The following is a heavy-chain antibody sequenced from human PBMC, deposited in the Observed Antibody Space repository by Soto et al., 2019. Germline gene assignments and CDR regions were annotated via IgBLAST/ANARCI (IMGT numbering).Heavy chain of an antibody. CDR1: GGTFSSYA. CDR2: IIPIFGTA. D-gene: IGHD2-2*02. V-gene: IGHV1-69*13. J-gene: IGHJ6*02. Sequence: SVKVSCKASGGTFSSYAISWVRQAPVQGLEWMGGIIPIFGTANYAQKFQGRVTITADESTSTAYMELSSLRSEDTAVYYCARDPTQHYCSSTSCYKNYYYGMDVWGQGTTVTVSS. CDR3: ARDPTQHYCSSTSCYKNYYYGMDV.